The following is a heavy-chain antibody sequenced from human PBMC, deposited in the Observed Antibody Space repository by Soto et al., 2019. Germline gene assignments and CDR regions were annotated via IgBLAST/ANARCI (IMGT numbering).Heavy chain of an antibody. D-gene: IGHD2-21*01. CDR1: GFTFSTYA. J-gene: IGHJ4*02. Sequence: PGVSLRLSCAASGFTFSTYAMTWVRQAPGRGLEWVSTILHDETPFYTDSVKGRFTISRDNVRGTLYLQMNGLRVEDAALYFCAKDLFPTSGQRFFFESWGQGSLVTVSS. CDR3: AKDLFPTSGQRFFFES. V-gene: IGHV3-23*01. CDR2: ILHDETP.